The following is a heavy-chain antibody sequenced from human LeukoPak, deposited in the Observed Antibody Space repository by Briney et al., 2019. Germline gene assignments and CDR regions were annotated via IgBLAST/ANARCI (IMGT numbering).Heavy chain of an antibody. Sequence: GGSLRLSCAASGFTFSSYAMHWVRQAPGKGLEWVAVISYDGSNKYYADSVKGRFTISRDNSKNTLYLQMNSLRAEDTAVYYCAKVGHPGYSSSKIDFDYWGQGTLVTVSS. CDR1: GFTFSSYA. D-gene: IGHD6-13*01. J-gene: IGHJ4*02. V-gene: IGHV3-30*04. CDR3: AKVGHPGYSSSKIDFDY. CDR2: ISYDGSNK.